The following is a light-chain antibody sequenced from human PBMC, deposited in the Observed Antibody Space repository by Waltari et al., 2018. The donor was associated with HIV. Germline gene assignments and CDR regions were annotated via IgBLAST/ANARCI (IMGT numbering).Light chain of an antibody. J-gene: IGLJ2*01. V-gene: IGLV3-1*01. Sequence: SFELTQPPSVSVSPGQTASITCSGDNLGATYACWYQQKPGQSPLLVIYQDNKRPSGIPERFSGSNSGNTATLTISGAQAMDEADYYCQAWDSNTAVFGGGTKLTVL. CDR3: QAWDSNTAV. CDR1: NLGATY. CDR2: QDN.